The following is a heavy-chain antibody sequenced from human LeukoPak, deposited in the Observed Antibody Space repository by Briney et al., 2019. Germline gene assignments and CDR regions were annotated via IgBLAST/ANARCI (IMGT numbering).Heavy chain of an antibody. CDR1: GGSISSSSYY. CDR3: ARVLVSSSWYDYFDY. J-gene: IGHJ4*02. D-gene: IGHD6-13*01. Sequence: SETLSLTCTVSGGSISSSSYYWGWIRQRPGEGLEWIGSIYYSGSTYYNPSLKSRVTISVDTSKNQFSLKLSSVTAADTAVYYCARVLVSSSWYDYFDYWGQGTLVTVSS. CDR2: IYYSGST. V-gene: IGHV4-39*07.